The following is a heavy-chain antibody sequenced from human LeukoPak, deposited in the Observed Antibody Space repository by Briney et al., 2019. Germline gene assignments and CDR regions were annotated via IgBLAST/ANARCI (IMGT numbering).Heavy chain of an antibody. CDR3: ARDSTGDYYFDY. CDR2: ISSSSSYI. V-gene: IGHV3-21*01. D-gene: IGHD4-17*01. Sequence: PGGSLRLSCAASGFTFGDYAMSWVRQAPGKGLEWVSSISSSSSYIYYADSVKGRFTISRDNAKNSLYLQMNSLRAEDTAVYYCARDSTGDYYFDYWGQGTLVTVSS. CDR1: GFTFGDYA. J-gene: IGHJ4*02.